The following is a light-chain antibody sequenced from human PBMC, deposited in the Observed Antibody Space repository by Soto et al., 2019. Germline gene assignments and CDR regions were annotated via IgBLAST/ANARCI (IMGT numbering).Light chain of an antibody. Sequence: EIVMTQSPAALAVSRGERATLCCRASQSVITNLAWYQQKPGQAPRLLIYGASTRAAIIPARFSGSGSGTDFTLTISRLEPEDFAVYYCQQYGSSPRTFGQGTKVDIK. CDR2: GAS. J-gene: IGKJ1*01. CDR3: QQYGSSPRT. V-gene: IGKV3-15*01. CDR1: QSVITN.